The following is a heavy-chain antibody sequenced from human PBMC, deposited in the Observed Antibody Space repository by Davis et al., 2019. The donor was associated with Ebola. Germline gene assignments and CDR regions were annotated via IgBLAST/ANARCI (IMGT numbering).Heavy chain of an antibody. V-gene: IGHV4-61*05. CDR1: GGSISSSSYY. Sequence: SETLSLTCTVSGGSISSSSYYWGWIRQPPGRGLDWIGNMYYSGTTNRNPSLMSRITISGDMSRNQFSLTLNSVTAADTSVYYCATSNWFDPWGQGTLVTVSS. CDR2: MYYSGTT. CDR3: ATSNWFDP. J-gene: IGHJ5*02.